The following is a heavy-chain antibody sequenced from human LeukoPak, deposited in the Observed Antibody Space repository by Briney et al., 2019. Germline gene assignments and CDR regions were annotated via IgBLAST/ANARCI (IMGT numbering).Heavy chain of an antibody. V-gene: IGHV1-2*02. CDR3: ARVMAGTPDY. J-gene: IGHJ4*02. CDR1: GYTFTNYY. CDR2: INPNSGDT. Sequence: ASVKVSCKTSGYTFTNYYVHCVRQAPGQRLEWMGWINPNSGDTNSAQKFQGRVTMTRDTSIITAYMELSGLRSDDTAVYYCARVMAGTPDYWGQGTLVTVSS. D-gene: IGHD6-19*01.